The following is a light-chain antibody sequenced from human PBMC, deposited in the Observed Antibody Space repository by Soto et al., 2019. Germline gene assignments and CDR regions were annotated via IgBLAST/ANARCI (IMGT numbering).Light chain of an antibody. CDR3: QQYGDSPVT. CDR2: DAS. V-gene: IGKV3-20*01. J-gene: IGKJ1*01. CDR1: QGVSSY. Sequence: EGVMPQSPGTLSLSPGERATLSCRASQGVSSYLAWYQQKPGQAPRLLISDASDRATGIPDRFSGSGSGTDFTLTISRLVPEDFAVYYCQQYGDSPVTFGQGTKVDIK.